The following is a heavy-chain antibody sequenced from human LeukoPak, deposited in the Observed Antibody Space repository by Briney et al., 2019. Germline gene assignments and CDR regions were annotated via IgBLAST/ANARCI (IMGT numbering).Heavy chain of an antibody. CDR2: INVDNGDT. CDR3: ASKPRGESRPFDY. V-gene: IGHV1-3*01. Sequence: GASVKVSCKASGYTFTAHAVHWVRQAPGQRLEWMGWINVDNGDTGYSQKFQDRVTITRDTSASTGYMEMSSLISEDTAVYYCASKPRGESRPFDYWGQGTLVTVSS. CDR1: GYTFTAHA. D-gene: IGHD3-16*01. J-gene: IGHJ4*02.